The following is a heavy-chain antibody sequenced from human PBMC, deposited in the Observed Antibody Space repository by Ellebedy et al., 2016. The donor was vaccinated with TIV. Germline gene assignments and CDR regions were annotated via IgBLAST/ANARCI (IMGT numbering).Heavy chain of an antibody. CDR2: ISYDGSNK. CDR1: GFTFSSYG. CDR3: ARDGPFFDY. Sequence: PGGSLRLSCADSGFTFSSYGMHWVRQAPGKGLEWVAVISYDGSNKYYADSVKGRFTISRDNSKNTLYLQMNSLRAEDTAVYYCARDGPFFDYWGQGTLVTVSS. V-gene: IGHV3-30*03. J-gene: IGHJ4*02.